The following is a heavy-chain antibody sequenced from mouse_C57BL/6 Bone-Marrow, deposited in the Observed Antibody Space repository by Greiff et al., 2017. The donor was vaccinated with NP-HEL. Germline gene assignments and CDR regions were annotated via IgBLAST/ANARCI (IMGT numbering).Heavy chain of an antibody. CDR3: AKTVLDRFAY. J-gene: IGHJ3*01. Sequence: QVQLQQPGAELVRPGSSVKLSCKASGYTFTSYWMDWVKQRPGQGLEWIGNIYPSDSETHYNQKFKDKATLTVDKSSSTAYMQLSSLTSEDSAVYYFAKTVLDRFAYWGQGTLVTVSA. CDR1: GYTFTSYW. D-gene: IGHD1-1*01. V-gene: IGHV1-61*01. CDR2: IYPSDSET.